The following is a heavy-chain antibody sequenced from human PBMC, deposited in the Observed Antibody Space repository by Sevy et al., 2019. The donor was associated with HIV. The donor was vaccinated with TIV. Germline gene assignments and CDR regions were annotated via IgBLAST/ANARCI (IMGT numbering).Heavy chain of an antibody. CDR3: ARSMEQQLDAFDI. D-gene: IGHD6-13*01. V-gene: IGHV4-39*01. J-gene: IGHJ3*02. CDR1: GASIRDSSYY. Sequence: SETLSLTCTVSGASIRDSSYYWAWIRQPPGKGLECIGNRYSYGETYYNSSLKSRVTISVDTSKNQFSLSLTSVTAADTAIYFCARSMEQQLDAFDIWVQGTMVTVSS. CDR2: RYSYGET.